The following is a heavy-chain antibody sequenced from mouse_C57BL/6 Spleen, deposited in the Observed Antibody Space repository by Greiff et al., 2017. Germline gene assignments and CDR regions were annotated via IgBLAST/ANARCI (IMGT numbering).Heavy chain of an antibody. CDR2: IYPSDSET. CDR1: GYTFTSYW. CDR3: ARDGYYARGY. J-gene: IGHJ2*01. V-gene: IGHV1-61*01. Sequence: QVQLQQPGAELVRPGSSVKLSCKASGYTFTSYWMDWVKQRPGQGLEWIGNIYPSDSETHYNQKFKDKATLTVDKSSSTAYMQLSSLTSEDSAVYYCARDGYYARGYWGQCATVSFST. D-gene: IGHD2-3*01.